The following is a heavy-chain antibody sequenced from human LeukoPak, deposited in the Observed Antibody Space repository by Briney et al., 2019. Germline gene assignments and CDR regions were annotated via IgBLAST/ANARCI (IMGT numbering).Heavy chain of an antibody. D-gene: IGHD3-16*02. CDR1: GGSISSYY. CDR3: ARDGHYDYVWGSYQDNWFDP. J-gene: IGHJ5*02. Sequence: SETLSLTCTVSGGSISSYYWSWTRQPAGKGLERIGRIYTSGSTNYNPSLKSRVTMSVDTSKNQFSLKLSSVTAADTAVYYCARDGHYDYVWGSYQDNWFDPWGQGTLVTVSS. V-gene: IGHV4-4*07. CDR2: IYTSGST.